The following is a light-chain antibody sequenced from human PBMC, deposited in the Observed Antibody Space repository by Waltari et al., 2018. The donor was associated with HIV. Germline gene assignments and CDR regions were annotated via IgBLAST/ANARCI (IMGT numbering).Light chain of an antibody. CDR3: ALWDDSLNGVL. Sequence: QSELSQPPSASGTPGQRVAISCSGSSSNIGRNPVTWYQQLPGTAPKLLIYSNNQRPSGVPDRFSGSKSGTSASLAITGLQSEDEADYYCALWDDSLNGVLFGGGTKLTVL. CDR2: SNN. V-gene: IGLV1-44*01. J-gene: IGLJ2*01. CDR1: SSNIGRNP.